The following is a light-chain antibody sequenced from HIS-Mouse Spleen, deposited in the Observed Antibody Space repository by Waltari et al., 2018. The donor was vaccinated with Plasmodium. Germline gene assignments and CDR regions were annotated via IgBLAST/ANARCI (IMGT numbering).Light chain of an antibody. V-gene: IGKV1-39*01. J-gene: IGKJ1*01. CDR2: AAS. CDR3: QQSYSTWT. Sequence: DIQMTKSPSSLSASVGDRVPIHCRASQSISSYLNWYQQKPGKAPKLLIYAASSLQSGVPSRFSGSGSGTDFTLTISSLQPEDFATYYCQQSYSTWTFGQGTKVEIK. CDR1: QSISSY.